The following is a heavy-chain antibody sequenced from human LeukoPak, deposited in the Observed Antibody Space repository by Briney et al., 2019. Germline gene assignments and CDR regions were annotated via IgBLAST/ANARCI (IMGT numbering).Heavy chain of an antibody. D-gene: IGHD3-22*01. J-gene: IGHJ3*02. CDR1: EYNFMNYW. CDR3: ARQNYYDTSGYLERADAFDI. Sequence: LGESLKISCKGSEYNFMNYWIGWVRQMPGKGLEWMGIIYPGDSGTRYSPSFQGQFTISADKSINTAYLQWSSLKASDTAMYYCARQNYYDTSGYLERADAFDIWGQGTRVTVSS. V-gene: IGHV5-51*01. CDR2: IYPGDSGT.